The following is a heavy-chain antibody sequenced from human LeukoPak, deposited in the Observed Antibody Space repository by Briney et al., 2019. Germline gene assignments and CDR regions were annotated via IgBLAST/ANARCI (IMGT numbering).Heavy chain of an antibody. CDR3: ARSLEATTAY. J-gene: IGHJ4*02. Sequence: LSGGSXRLSCAASGXTFXSXXXXXXXXAPXXXXXWXSLINXXXSETXYADSVKGRFTIYRDNAKNTLYLQMNSLRVEDTAVXYCARSLEATTAYWGQGTLVTVSS. V-gene: IGHV3-74*01. CDR2: INXXXSET. D-gene: IGHD1-26*01. CDR1: GXTFXSXX.